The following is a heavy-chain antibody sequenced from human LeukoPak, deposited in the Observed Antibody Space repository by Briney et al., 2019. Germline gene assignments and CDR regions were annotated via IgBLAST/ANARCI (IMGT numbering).Heavy chain of an antibody. V-gene: IGHV4-4*02. CDR2: IYHSGST. J-gene: IGHJ4*02. CDR3: ARGFTAMVKYFDY. D-gene: IGHD5-18*01. Sequence: SETLSLTCAVSGGSISSSNWWSWVRQPPGKGLEWIGEIYHSGSTNYNPSLKSRVTISVDTSKNQFSLKLSSVTAADTAVYYCARGFTAMVKYFDYWGQGTLVTVSS. CDR1: GGSISSSNW.